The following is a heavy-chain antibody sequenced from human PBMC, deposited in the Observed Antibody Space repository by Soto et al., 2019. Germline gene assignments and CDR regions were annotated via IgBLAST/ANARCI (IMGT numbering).Heavy chain of an antibody. D-gene: IGHD3-3*01. CDR1: GGSISSGDYY. CDR3: ARDNILGILYGGMDV. CDR2: IYYNGST. V-gene: IGHV4-30-4*01. Sequence: SSETLSLTCTVSGGSISSGDYYWSCIRQPPGKGLEWIGYIYYNGSTYYNPSLKSRVTISVDTSKNQFSLKLSSVTAADTAVYYCARDNILGILYGGMDVWGQGTTVTVSS. J-gene: IGHJ6*02.